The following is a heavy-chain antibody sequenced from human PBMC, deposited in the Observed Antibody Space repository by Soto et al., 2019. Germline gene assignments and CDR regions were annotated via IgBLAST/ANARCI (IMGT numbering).Heavy chain of an antibody. J-gene: IGHJ3*02. D-gene: IGHD2-2*01. V-gene: IGHV3-7*01. Sequence: GESLKISCAASGFTFSSYWMSWVRQAPGKGLEWVANIKQDGSEKYYVDSVKGRFTISRDNAKNSLYLQMNSLRAEDTAVYYCARFCTSCYAFDIWGQGTMVTVSS. CDR3: ARFCTSCYAFDI. CDR2: IKQDGSEK. CDR1: GFTFSSYW.